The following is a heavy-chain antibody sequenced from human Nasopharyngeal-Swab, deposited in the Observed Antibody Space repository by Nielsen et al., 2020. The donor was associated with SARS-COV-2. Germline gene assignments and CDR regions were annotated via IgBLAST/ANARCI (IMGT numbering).Heavy chain of an antibody. CDR2: ISHDETNK. Sequence: GESLKISCAASGFTLSSYAMHWVRQAPGKGLEWAAVISHDETNKDYADSVKGRFSVSRDNSKNTAYLQMSSLRSEDTAIYYCVRDSRKYCRNIDCYMGNWFDPWGQGTLVTVSS. D-gene: IGHD2-21*02. CDR1: GFTLSSYA. J-gene: IGHJ5*02. V-gene: IGHV3-30-3*01. CDR3: VRDSRKYCRNIDCYMGNWFDP.